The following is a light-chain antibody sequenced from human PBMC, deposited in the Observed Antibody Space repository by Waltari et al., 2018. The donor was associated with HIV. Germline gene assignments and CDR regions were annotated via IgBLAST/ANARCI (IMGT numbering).Light chain of an antibody. CDR1: SSDVGSYYR. J-gene: IGLJ2*01. V-gene: IGLV2-18*02. Sequence: QSALTQPPSVSGSPGQSVTISCTGTSSDVGSYYRVPWYQQPPGTAPKLMIYEVGNRPSGVPHRFSGSKSGNTASLTISGLQAEDEADYYCSSYTSSSTLVFGRGTKLTVL. CDR2: EVG. CDR3: SSYTSSSTLV.